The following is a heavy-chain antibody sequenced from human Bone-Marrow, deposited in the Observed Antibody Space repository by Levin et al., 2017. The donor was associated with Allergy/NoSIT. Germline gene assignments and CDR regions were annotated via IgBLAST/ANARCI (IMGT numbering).Heavy chain of an antibody. CDR3: AKEQGILRYFDWLHS. CDR1: GFTFRSYG. D-gene: IGHD3-9*01. Sequence: LSLTCVASGFTFRSYGMYWVRQAPGKGLEWVAVISYDGSHMDYADSVKGRFTISRDDSKNTLYLQLSSLRDEDTAVYYCAKEQGILRYFDWLHSWGQGTLVTVSS. V-gene: IGHV3-30*18. J-gene: IGHJ4*02. CDR2: ISYDGSHM.